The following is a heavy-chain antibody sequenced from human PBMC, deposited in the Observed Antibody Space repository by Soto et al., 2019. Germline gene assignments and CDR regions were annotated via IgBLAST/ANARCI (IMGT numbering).Heavy chain of an antibody. V-gene: IGHV1-69*04. J-gene: IGHJ3*02. CDR1: GYTFTSYG. D-gene: IGHD3-3*01. Sequence: SVKVSCKASGYTFTSYGISWVRQAPGQGLEWMGRIIPILGIANYAQKFQGRVTITADKSTSTAYMELSSLRSEDTAVYYCASNGFLEVFDIWGQGTMVTVSS. CDR2: IIPILGIA. CDR3: ASNGFLEVFDI.